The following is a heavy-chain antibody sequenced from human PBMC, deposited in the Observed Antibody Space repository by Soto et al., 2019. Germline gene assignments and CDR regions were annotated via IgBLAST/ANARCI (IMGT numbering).Heavy chain of an antibody. Sequence: VASVKVSCKGSGYTFTDHAMHWVRQAPGQRPEWMGWINTAFATTKYSQKLEGRVTITRDTATTTVYMELSSLRSEDMAIYYCARDRSRAFDYWGQGALVTVSS. CDR1: GYTFTDHA. V-gene: IGHV1-3*03. J-gene: IGHJ4*02. CDR2: INTAFATT. D-gene: IGHD2-2*01. CDR3: ARDRSRAFDY.